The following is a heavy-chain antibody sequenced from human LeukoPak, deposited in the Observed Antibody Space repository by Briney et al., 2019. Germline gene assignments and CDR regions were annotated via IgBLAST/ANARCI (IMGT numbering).Heavy chain of an antibody. CDR3: ARDGDLTGYPDY. Sequence: QPGRSLRLSCAASGXTFSSYGMHWVRQAPGKGLEWVAVMWYDGSNKYYADSVKGRFTISRDNSKNTLYLQMNSLRAEDTAVYYCARDGDLTGYPDYWGQGTLVTVSS. D-gene: IGHD3-9*01. V-gene: IGHV3-33*01. CDR1: GXTFSSYG. J-gene: IGHJ4*02. CDR2: MWYDGSNK.